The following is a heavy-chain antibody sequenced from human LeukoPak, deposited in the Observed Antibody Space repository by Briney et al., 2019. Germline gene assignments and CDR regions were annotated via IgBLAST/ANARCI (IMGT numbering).Heavy chain of an antibody. V-gene: IGHV3-11*04. CDR3: ARSARLMKGVVEVTALDD. Sequence: GGSLRLSCAASGFTFSDYFMTWIRQAPGKGLEWVSYISSRGSTIYYADSVKGRFTISRDNAKNSLYLQMNSLRADDTAVYYCARSARLMKGVVEVTALDDWGQGTLVTVSS. D-gene: IGHD3-3*01. CDR2: ISSRGSTI. CDR1: GFTFSDYF. J-gene: IGHJ4*02.